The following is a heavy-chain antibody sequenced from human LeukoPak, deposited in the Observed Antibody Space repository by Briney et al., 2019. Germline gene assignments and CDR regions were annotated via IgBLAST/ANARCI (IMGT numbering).Heavy chain of an antibody. J-gene: IGHJ6*03. V-gene: IGHV4-4*07. CDR3: ARIYCGGDCRGYYYHYYMDV. CDR2: IYTSGST. Sequence: SETLSLTCTVSGGSISSYYWSWIRQPAGKGLEWIGRIYTSGSTKYNPSLKSRVTISVVTSKNQFSLKLSSVTAADTAVYYCARIYCGGDCRGYYYHYYMDVWGKGTTVTISS. CDR1: GGSISSYY. D-gene: IGHD2-21*02.